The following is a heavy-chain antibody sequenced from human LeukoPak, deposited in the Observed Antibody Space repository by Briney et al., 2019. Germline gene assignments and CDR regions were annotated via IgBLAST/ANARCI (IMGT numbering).Heavy chain of an antibody. D-gene: IGHD3-16*01. J-gene: IGHJ4*02. Sequence: SVKVSCKASGGTFSSYAISWVRQAPGQGLEWMGGIIPIFGTANYAQKFQGRVTITADESTGTAYMELSSLRSEDTAVYYCARVNDYVWGSHPPYYFDYWGQGTLVTVSS. CDR1: GGTFSSYA. V-gene: IGHV1-69*13. CDR2: IIPIFGTA. CDR3: ARVNDYVWGSHPPYYFDY.